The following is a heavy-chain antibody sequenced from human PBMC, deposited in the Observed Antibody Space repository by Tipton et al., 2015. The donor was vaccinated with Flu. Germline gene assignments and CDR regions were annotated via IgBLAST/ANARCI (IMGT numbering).Heavy chain of an antibody. D-gene: IGHD3-10*02. J-gene: IGHJ4*02. CDR3: ARLSYYDVDLKNFYFDY. CDR2: IYPSGTT. V-gene: IGHV4-39*01. Sequence: TLSLTCTVSSGSIRSTNYFCAWIRQPPGKRLELIGSIYPSGTTYYNPSLKSRVTIFVDTSRSQFSLKLRSVTAADTAVYYCARLSYYDVDLKNFYFDYWGQGALVTVSS. CDR1: SGSIRSTNYF.